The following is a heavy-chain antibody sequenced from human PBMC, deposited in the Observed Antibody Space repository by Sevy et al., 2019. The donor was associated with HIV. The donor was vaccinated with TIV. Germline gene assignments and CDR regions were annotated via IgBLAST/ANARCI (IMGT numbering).Heavy chain of an antibody. V-gene: IGHV1-69*13. J-gene: IGHJ6*03. D-gene: IGHD2-15*01. CDR3: ARDHGVASNYYYNLDV. Sequence: ASVKVSCKASGGTFSSYPISWVRQAPGQGLEWMGRIIPIFGTTNYTQKFQARVTITADEATSTSYMELSSLRSEDTAMYYCARDHGVASNYYYNLDVWGKGTTVTVSS. CDR2: IIPIFGTT. CDR1: GGTFSSYP.